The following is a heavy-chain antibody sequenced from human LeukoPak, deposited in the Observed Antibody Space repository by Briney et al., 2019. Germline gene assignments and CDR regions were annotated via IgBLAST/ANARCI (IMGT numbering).Heavy chain of an antibody. D-gene: IGHD4-11*01. V-gene: IGHV3-23*01. CDR3: AKHDRDYSNYQHYFDY. Sequence: GGSLRLSCAASGFTFSSYAMSWVRQAPGKGLEWVSAISGSGGSTYYADSVKGRFTISRDNSKNTLYLQMNSLGAEDTAVYYCAKHDRDYSNYQHYFDYWGQGTLVTVSS. J-gene: IGHJ4*02. CDR1: GFTFSSYA. CDR2: ISGSGGST.